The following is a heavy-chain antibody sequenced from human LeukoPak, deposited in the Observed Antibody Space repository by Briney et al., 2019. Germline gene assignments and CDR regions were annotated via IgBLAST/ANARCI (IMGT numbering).Heavy chain of an antibody. V-gene: IGHV4-39*07. D-gene: IGHD6-13*01. CDR2: IYYSGST. CDR3: ASLAAGGTAY. Sequence: PSETLSLTCTVSGGSISSSSYYWGWIRQPPGKGLEWIGSIYYSGSTYYNPSLKSRVTISLDTSKNQFSLKLSSVTAADTAVYYCASLAAGGTAYWGQGTLVTVSS. CDR1: GGSISSSSYY. J-gene: IGHJ4*02.